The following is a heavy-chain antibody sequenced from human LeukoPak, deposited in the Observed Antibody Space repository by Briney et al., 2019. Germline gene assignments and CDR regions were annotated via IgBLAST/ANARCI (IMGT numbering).Heavy chain of an antibody. CDR2: IKYDGTHK. Sequence: GGSLRLSCVASGISFSSYWMAWVRQAPGKGLEWVANIKYDGTHKFYADSVKGRFTITRDNAKNSLFLEMNSLTADDTAVYFCASSHDSSGNDWGQGTLVTVSS. D-gene: IGHD3-22*01. V-gene: IGHV3-7*01. J-gene: IGHJ4*02. CDR1: GISFSSYW. CDR3: ASSHDSSGND.